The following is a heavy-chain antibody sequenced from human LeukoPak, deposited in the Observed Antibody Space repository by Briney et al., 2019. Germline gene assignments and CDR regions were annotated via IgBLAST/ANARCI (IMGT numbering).Heavy chain of an antibody. CDR3: ARLYSSSWPTECYFDY. D-gene: IGHD6-13*01. CDR1: GGSISSSSYY. Sequence: TSETLSLTCTVSGGSISSSSYYWGWIRQPPGKGLEWIGSIYYSGSTYYNPSLKSRVTISVDTSKNQFSLKLSSVTAADTAVYYCARLYSSSWPTECYFDYWGQGTLVTVSS. J-gene: IGHJ4*02. V-gene: IGHV4-39*01. CDR2: IYYSGST.